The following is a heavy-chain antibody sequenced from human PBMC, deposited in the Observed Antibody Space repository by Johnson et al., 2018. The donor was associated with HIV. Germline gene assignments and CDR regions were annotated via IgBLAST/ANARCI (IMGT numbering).Heavy chain of an antibody. CDR1: GFIFSSYS. Sequence: QVQLVESGGGLVQPGRSLRLSCTASGFIFSSYSMHWVRQAPGKGLEWVAVISYDGSNKYYADSVKGRFTISRDNSKNTLYLQMNSLRAEDTAVYYCAKDKSNAFDIWGQGTMVTVSS. CDR2: ISYDGSNK. J-gene: IGHJ3*02. V-gene: IGHV3-30*04. CDR3: AKDKSNAFDI.